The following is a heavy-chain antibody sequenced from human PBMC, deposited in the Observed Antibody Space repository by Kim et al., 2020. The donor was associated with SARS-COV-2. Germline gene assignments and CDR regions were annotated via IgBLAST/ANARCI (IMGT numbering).Heavy chain of an antibody. D-gene: IGHD6-13*01. Sequence: SETLSLTCAVYGGSFSGYYWSWIRQPPGKGLEWIGEISHSGSTNYNPSLKSRVTISVDTSKNQFSLKLSSVTAADTAVYYCARDGGRFFQQAAAGFDYWGQGTLVTVSS. J-gene: IGHJ4*02. CDR3: ARDGGRFFQQAAAGFDY. CDR1: GGSFSGYY. V-gene: IGHV4-34*01. CDR2: ISHSGST.